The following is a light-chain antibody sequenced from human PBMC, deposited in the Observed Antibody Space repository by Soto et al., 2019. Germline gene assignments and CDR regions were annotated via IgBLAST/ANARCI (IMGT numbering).Light chain of an antibody. CDR3: QQYDSFPLT. J-gene: IGKJ4*01. V-gene: IGKV3-20*01. CDR2: VAS. CDR1: QSISSSY. Sequence: EIVLTQSPGTLSLSPGERATLFCRASQSISSSYLAWYQQKPGQAPRLLIYVASSRATGIPDRFSGSGSGTDFTLTISSLEPDDFAVYPCQQYDSFPLTFGGGTKVEIK.